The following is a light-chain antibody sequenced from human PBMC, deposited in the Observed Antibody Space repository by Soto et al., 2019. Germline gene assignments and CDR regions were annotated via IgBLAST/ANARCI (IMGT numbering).Light chain of an antibody. CDR2: LGS. CDR1: QSLLHSNGYNY. CDR3: MQALQTTWT. V-gene: IGKV2-28*01. J-gene: IGKJ1*01. Sequence: DIEMTQSPLSLPVTPGEPASISCRSSQSLLHSNGYNYLDWYLQKPGQSPQLLIYLGSNRASGVPDRFSGSGSGTDFTLKISRVEAEDVGVYYCMQALQTTWTFGQGTKV.